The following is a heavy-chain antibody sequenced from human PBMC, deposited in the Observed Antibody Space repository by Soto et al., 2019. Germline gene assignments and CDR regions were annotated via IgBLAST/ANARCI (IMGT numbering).Heavy chain of an antibody. D-gene: IGHD3-9*01. V-gene: IGHV4-34*01. J-gene: IGHJ2*01. CDR3: ARESHDILTGPPWVWYFDL. Sequence: QVQLQQWGAGPLRPLETLSLTCGVSGGSFSGYYWAWIRQSPGKGLEWIGEINDSGSINYIPSLKSRVSISVDTSKKHYSLTLRSVTAADTAVYYCARESHDILTGPPWVWYFDLWGRGTLVTVSS. CDR1: GGSFSGYY. CDR2: INDSGSI.